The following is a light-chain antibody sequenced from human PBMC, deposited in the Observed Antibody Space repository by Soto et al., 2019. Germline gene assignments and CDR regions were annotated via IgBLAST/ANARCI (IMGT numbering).Light chain of an antibody. V-gene: IGKV3-20*01. CDR3: QQYGSAPWT. Sequence: EIVLTQSPGTLSLSPGERATLSCRARQSVSSSYLAWYQQKPGQAPRLLIYGASSRATGIPDRFSGSGSGTACTLTISRLEPEDFAVYYCQQYGSAPWTVGQGTKVEIK. CDR1: QSVSSSY. CDR2: GAS. J-gene: IGKJ1*01.